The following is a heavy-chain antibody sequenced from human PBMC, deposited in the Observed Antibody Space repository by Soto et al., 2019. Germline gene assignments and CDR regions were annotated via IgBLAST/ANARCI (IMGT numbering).Heavy chain of an antibody. CDR3: ARGRPRDGYNSGHSDFDI. CDR1: WGYIGVDV. CDR2: IYYSGNT. J-gene: IGHJ3*02. V-gene: IGHV4-59*01. D-gene: IGHD5-12*01. Sequence: ETQSLSTTVAWGYIGVDVGSWIRHSPGKGLEWIGYIYYSGNTNYNPSLKSRVTISVATSKTQFSLKLTSVTAADTAVYYCARGRPRDGYNSGHSDFDIWGQGTMASVS.